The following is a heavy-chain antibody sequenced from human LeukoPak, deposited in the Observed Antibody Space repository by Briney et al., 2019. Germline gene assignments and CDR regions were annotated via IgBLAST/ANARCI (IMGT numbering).Heavy chain of an antibody. Sequence: PGRSLRLSCAASGFTFSNYAMHWVRQAPGKGLEWVAVISYDGNHIYYADSVKGRFNISRDNAKNSLSLQMNSLRAEDTAVYYCARSLTYYYDSSGFPQGAFDIWGQGTMVTVSS. CDR3: ARSLTYYYDSSGFPQGAFDI. CDR1: GFTFSNYA. J-gene: IGHJ3*02. V-gene: IGHV3-30*07. CDR2: ISYDGNHI. D-gene: IGHD3-22*01.